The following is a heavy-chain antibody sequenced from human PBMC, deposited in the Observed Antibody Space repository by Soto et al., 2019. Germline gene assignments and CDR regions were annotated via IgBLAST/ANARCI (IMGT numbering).Heavy chain of an antibody. D-gene: IGHD3-9*01. CDR1: GSSISSYY. CDR3: ARVPFVGYFDWLDP. CDR2: MHHTQGT. V-gene: IGHV4-59*01. Sequence: XETLSLTCSVSGSSISSYYWTWIRQPPGGGLEWIGYMHHTQGTNDNPSLRGRVHMSIDTSMNQFSLRLTSVTAADTAVYYCARVPFVGYFDWLDPWGQGTLVTVSS. J-gene: IGHJ5*01.